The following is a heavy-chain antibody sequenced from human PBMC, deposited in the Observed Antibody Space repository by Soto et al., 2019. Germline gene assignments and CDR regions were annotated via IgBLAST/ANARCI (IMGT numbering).Heavy chain of an antibody. Sequence: QVQLQESGPGLVKPSGTLSLTCVVSGGSISSTNWWSWVRQPPGKGLEWIGEIYHSGSTDYNPSLKNRVTISVDKSKNQFSLKLNSVTAADTAVYYCARVTVEKLFGVVITRLALDVWGQGTTVTVSS. CDR2: IYHSGST. D-gene: IGHD3-3*01. CDR1: GGSISSTNW. J-gene: IGHJ6*02. CDR3: ARVTVEKLFGVVITRLALDV. V-gene: IGHV4-4*02.